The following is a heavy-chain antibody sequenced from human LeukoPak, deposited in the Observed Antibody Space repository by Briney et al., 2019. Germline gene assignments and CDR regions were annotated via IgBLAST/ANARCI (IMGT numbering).Heavy chain of an antibody. CDR2: ISAYNGNT. D-gene: IGHD6-19*01. V-gene: IGHV1-18*01. CDR3: ARPFSGGRFDY. Sequence: ASVKVSCKASGYTFTSYGISWVRQAPGQGLEWMGWISAYNGNTNYAQKLQGRVTMTTDPSTSTAYMELRSLRSDDPAVYYCARPFSGGRFDYWGQGTLVTVSS. J-gene: IGHJ4*02. CDR1: GYTFTSYG.